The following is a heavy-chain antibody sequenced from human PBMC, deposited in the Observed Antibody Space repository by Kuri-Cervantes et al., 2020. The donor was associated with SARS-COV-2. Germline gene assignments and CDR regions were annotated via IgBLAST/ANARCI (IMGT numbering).Heavy chain of an antibody. Sequence: ASVKVSCKASGYTFTSYYMHWVRQAPGQGLEWMGIINPSGGSTSYAQKFQGRVTMTRDTSTSTVYMELSSLRSEDTAVYYCAKELNEGYSSSWYFDYWGQGTLVTVSS. CDR1: GYTFTSYY. CDR3: AKELNEGYSSSWYFDY. D-gene: IGHD6-13*01. J-gene: IGHJ4*02. V-gene: IGHV1-46*01. CDR2: INPSGGST.